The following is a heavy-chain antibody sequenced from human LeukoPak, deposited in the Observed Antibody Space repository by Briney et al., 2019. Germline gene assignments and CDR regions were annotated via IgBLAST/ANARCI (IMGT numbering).Heavy chain of an antibody. V-gene: IGHV3-21*01. CDR3: ARGQPDSGGHYYSWYFDY. Sequence: GGSLRLSCAASGFMFGGFSMNWVRQAPGRGLEWVSSISSSGSVTYYADSVKGRFTVSKDNARNSLHLQMNNLAVEDTATYFCARGQPDSGGHYYSWYFDYWGQGTPVTVSS. CDR1: GFMFGGFS. CDR2: ISSSGSVT. D-gene: IGHD3-22*01. J-gene: IGHJ4*02.